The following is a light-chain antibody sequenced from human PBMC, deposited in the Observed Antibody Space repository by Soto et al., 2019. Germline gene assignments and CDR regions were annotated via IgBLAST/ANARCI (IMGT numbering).Light chain of an antibody. V-gene: IGKV1-5*01. CDR2: DVS. CDR1: QTVERW. J-gene: IGKJ1*01. Sequence: VGDRFTISCRASQTVERWLAWYQQKPGKAPKLLISDVSSLQSGVPSRFSGSGSGTDFTLTISCLQSEDFATYYCQQYYSFPWTFGQGTKVDIK. CDR3: QQYYSFPWT.